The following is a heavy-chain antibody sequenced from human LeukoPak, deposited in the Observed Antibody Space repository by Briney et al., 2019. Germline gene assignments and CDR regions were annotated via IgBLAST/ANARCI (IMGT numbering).Heavy chain of an antibody. J-gene: IGHJ4*02. CDR3: ARGRGRGILNY. Sequence: SETLSLTCAVYGGSSSGYYWSWIRQPPGKGLEWIGEINHSGSTNYNPSLKSRVTISVDTSKNQFSLKLSSVTAADTAVYYCARGRGRGILNYWGQGTLVTVSS. D-gene: IGHD3-9*01. CDR2: INHSGST. V-gene: IGHV4-34*01. CDR1: GGSSSGYY.